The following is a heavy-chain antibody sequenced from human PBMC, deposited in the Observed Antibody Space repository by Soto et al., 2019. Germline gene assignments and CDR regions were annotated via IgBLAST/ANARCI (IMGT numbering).Heavy chain of an antibody. CDR1: GGSISSRSYY. J-gene: IGHJ6*02. Sequence: SETLSLTCTVSGGSISSRSYYWGWIRQPPGMGLEWIGSIYYRGSTYYNPSLKSRVTISVDTSKNQFSLKLSSVTAADTAVYYCASGIWCSSSYTNYFCMDARGQGTPITV. V-gene: IGHV4-39*01. CDR3: ASGIWCSSSYTNYFCMDA. CDR2: IYYRGST. D-gene: IGHD6-13*01.